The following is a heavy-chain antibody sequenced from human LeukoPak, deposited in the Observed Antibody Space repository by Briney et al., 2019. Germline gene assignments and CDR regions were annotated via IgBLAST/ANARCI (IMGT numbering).Heavy chain of an antibody. CDR2: ISSNGGST. D-gene: IGHD6-13*01. CDR1: GFTFSSYA. Sequence: GGSLRLSCAASGFTFSSYAMHWVRQAPGKGLEYVSAISSNGGSTYYANSVKGRFTISRDNSKNTLYLQVGSLRAEDMAVYYCARTYSSSYYYGMDVWGQGTTVTVSS. CDR3: ARTYSSSYYYGMDV. V-gene: IGHV3-64*01. J-gene: IGHJ6*02.